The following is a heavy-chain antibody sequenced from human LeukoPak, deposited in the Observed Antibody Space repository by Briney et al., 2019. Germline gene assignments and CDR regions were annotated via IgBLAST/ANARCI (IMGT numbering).Heavy chain of an antibody. Sequence: SETLSLTCAVYGGSFSGYYWSWIRQPPGKGLEWIGEINHSGSTNYNPSLKSRVTISVDTPKNQFSLKLSSVTAADTAVYYCARLGAVGATSYFDYWGQGTLVTVSS. CDR1: GGSFSGYY. CDR3: ARLGAVGATSYFDY. CDR2: INHSGST. D-gene: IGHD1-26*01. J-gene: IGHJ4*02. V-gene: IGHV4-34*01.